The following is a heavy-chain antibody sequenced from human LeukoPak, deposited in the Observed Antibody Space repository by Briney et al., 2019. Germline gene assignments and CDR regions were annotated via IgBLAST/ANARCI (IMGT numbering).Heavy chain of an antibody. CDR3: ATVPYYYDSSGYQWGY. CDR2: FDPEDGET. CDR1: GYTLTELS. D-gene: IGHD3-22*01. J-gene: IGHJ4*02. V-gene: IGHV1-24*01. Sequence: ASVKVSCKVSGYTLTELSMHWVRQAPGKGLEWMGGFDPEDGETIYAQKFQGRVTMTEDTSTDTAYMELSSLRSEDTAVYYCATVPYYYDSSGYQWGYWGQGTLVTVSS.